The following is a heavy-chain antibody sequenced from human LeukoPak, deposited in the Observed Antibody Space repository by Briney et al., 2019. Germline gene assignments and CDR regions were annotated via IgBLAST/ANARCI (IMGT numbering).Heavy chain of an antibody. Sequence: SETLSLTCAVYGGSFSGYYWSWIRQPPGKGLEWIGEINHSGSTNYNPSLKSRVTISVDTSKNQFSLKLSSVTAADTAVYYCARDSGWYAWYFDLWGRGTLVTVSS. CDR3: ARDSGWYAWYFDL. V-gene: IGHV4-34*01. J-gene: IGHJ2*01. CDR2: INHSGST. D-gene: IGHD6-19*01. CDR1: GGSFSGYY.